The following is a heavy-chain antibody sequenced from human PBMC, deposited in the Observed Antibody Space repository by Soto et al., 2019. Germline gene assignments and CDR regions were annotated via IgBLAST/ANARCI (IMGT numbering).Heavy chain of an antibody. Sequence: LRLSCAASGFTFDDYAMHWVRQAPGKGLEWVSGISWNSGSIGYADSVKGRFTISRDNAKNSLYLQMNSLRAEDTALYYCANGAAAGYYYGMDVWGQGTTVTVSS. CDR1: GFTFDDYA. CDR3: ANGAAAGYYYGMDV. J-gene: IGHJ6*02. V-gene: IGHV3-9*01. D-gene: IGHD6-13*01. CDR2: ISWNSGSI.